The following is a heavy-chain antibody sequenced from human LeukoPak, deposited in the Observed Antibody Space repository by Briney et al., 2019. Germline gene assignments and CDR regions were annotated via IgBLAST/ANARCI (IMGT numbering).Heavy chain of an antibody. J-gene: IGHJ4*02. CDR3: ARPFGVIAAEQENY. Sequence: GALRLSCAASGFTFSSYAMHWVRPAPGKGVEGVAVISYDGSNKYYSDSVKGRFTISRDNSKNTLYLQMNSLRAEDTAVYYCARPFGVIAAEQENYWGQGTLVTVSS. V-gene: IGHV3-30*04. CDR2: ISYDGSNK. D-gene: IGHD6-13*01. CDR1: GFTFSSYA.